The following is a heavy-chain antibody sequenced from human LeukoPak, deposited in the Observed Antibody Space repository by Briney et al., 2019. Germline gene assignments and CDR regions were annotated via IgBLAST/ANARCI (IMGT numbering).Heavy chain of an antibody. CDR3: ARVALDIVVVVAATPEWYFDL. CDR2: IYYSGST. CDR1: GGSISSYY. V-gene: IGHV4-59*01. J-gene: IGHJ2*01. Sequence: SETLSLTCTVSGGSISSYYWSWIRQPPGKGLEWIGYIYYSGSTNYNPSLKSRVTISVDTSKNQFSLKLSSVTAADTAVYYCARVALDIVVVVAATPEWYFDLSGRGTLVTVSS. D-gene: IGHD2-15*01.